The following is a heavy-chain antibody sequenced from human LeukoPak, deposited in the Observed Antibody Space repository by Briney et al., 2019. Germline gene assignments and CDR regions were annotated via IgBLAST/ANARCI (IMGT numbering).Heavy chain of an antibody. Sequence: ASVKVSCKASGYTFTGYYMHWVRQAPGQGLEWMGWINPNSGGTNYAQKFQGRVTMTRDTSISTAYMELSRLRSDDTAVYYCARGGGGTSIAAAGPITNWFDPWGQGTLVTVSS. D-gene: IGHD6-13*01. V-gene: IGHV1-2*02. CDR3: ARGGGGTSIAAAGPITNWFDP. CDR1: GYTFTGYY. J-gene: IGHJ5*02. CDR2: INPNSGGT.